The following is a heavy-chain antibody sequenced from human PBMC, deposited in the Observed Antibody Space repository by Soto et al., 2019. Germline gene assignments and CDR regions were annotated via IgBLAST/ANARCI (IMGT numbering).Heavy chain of an antibody. Sequence: EVQLVESGGGLVKPGGSLRLSCAASGFIISAYSMNWVRQAPGKGLEWVASISETSDYIFYADSVKGRFTISRENAKPPLYRKRSCLRAENAAVYSGASHGGGASPPPPGGRGPLATFSS. CDR3: ASHGGGASPPPP. D-gene: IGHD3-16*01. CDR2: ISETSDYI. J-gene: IGHJ1*01. V-gene: IGHV3-21*02. CDR1: GFIISAYS.